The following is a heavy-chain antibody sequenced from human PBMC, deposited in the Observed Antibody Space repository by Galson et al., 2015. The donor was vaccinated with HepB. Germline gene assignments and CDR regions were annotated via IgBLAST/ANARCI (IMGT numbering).Heavy chain of an antibody. CDR1: GYTFTNYW. J-gene: IGHJ5*02. CDR3: ARRGYSGSPRCNKGPRVNWFDP. D-gene: IGHD2-2*02. Sequence: QSGAEVKKPGESLKISCKGSGYTFTNYWIGWVRQMPGKGLEWMGIIYPGDSETRYSPSFQGQVTISVDKSTSTAYLQWSSLKASDTAMYYCARRGYSGSPRCNKGPRVNWFDPSCPGALSPSPQ. V-gene: IGHV5-51*01. CDR2: IYPGDSET.